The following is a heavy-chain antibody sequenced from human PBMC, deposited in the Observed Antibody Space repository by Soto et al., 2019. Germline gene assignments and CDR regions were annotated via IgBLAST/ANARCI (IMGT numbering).Heavy chain of an antibody. CDR3: ARVGGYCSGGSCTGEYFQH. V-gene: IGHV1-58*02. J-gene: IGHJ1*01. Sequence: GASVKVSCKASGFTFTSSAMQWVRQARGQRLEWIGWIVVGSGNTNYAQKFQERVTITRDMSTSTAYMELSSLRSEDTAVYYCARVGGYCSGGSCTGEYFQHWGQGTLVTVSS. CDR2: IVVGSGNT. CDR1: GFTFTSSA. D-gene: IGHD2-15*01.